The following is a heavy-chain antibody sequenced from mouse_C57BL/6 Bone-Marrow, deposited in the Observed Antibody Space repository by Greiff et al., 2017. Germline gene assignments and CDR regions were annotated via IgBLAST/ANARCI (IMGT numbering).Heavy chain of an antibody. V-gene: IGHV5-6*01. Sequence: EVMLVESGGDLVKPGGSLKLSCAASGFTFSSYGMSWVRQTPDKRLEWVATISSGGSYTYYPDSVKGRFTISRDNSKNTLYLQMSCLKSDDTAMYYCARHLLRLCAYWGQGTLVTVSA. D-gene: IGHD2-4*01. CDR1: GFTFSSYG. J-gene: IGHJ3*01. CDR3: ARHLLRLCAY. CDR2: ISSGGSYT.